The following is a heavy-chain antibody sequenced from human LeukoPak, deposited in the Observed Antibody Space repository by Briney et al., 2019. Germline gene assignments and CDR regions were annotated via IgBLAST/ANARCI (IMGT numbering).Heavy chain of an antibody. CDR1: AFTFSEYY. CDR2: IRRSGSRI. V-gene: IGHV3-11*01. Sequence: PGGSLRLSCAPSAFTFSEYYMSWIRQAPGKGRECISYIRRSGSRIYYVDTVRGGFTIYRDKAKNSLYVQMNRLRVEDTAVYYCARASYYDWGRYWYFDLWGRGTLVTVSS. D-gene: IGHD3-10*01. CDR3: ARASYYDWGRYWYFDL. J-gene: IGHJ2*01.